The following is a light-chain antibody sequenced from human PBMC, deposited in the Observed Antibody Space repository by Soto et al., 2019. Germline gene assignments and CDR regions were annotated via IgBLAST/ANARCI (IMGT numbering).Light chain of an antibody. Sequence: DIQMTQSPSTLSASVGDRVTITCRASQIISNRLAWYQQKPGRAPKLLMYDASTLESGVPSSFSGSGSGTDFTLTITSLQPDDFASYYCQQYHTYPWTFGRGTTVEI. CDR2: DAS. CDR3: QQYHTYPWT. CDR1: QIISNR. V-gene: IGKV1-5*01. J-gene: IGKJ1*01.